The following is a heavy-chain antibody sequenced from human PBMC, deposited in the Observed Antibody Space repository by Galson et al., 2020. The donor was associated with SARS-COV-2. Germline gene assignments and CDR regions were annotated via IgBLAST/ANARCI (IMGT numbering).Heavy chain of an antibody. CDR2: VSGSGFNT. CDR3: ARGVASGSYGWFDP. Sequence: GGSLRLSCAASGFNFRSYGMNWVRQAPGKGLEWVSSVSGSGFNTYYADFVKGRLTISRDNSKNKVFLQMNSLRAEDTAVYYCARGVASGSYGWFDPWGQGTLVTVSS. D-gene: IGHD3-10*01. J-gene: IGHJ5*02. CDR1: GFNFRSYG. V-gene: IGHV3-23*01.